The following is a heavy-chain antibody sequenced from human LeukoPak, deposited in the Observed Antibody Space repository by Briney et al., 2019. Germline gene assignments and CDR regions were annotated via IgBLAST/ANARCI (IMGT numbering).Heavy chain of an antibody. CDR2: IIPIFGTA. CDR3: ARGPSFGSSSWYWKY. Sequence: SVKVSCKASGGTFSSYAISWVRQAPGQGLEWMGRIIPIFGTANYAQKFQGRVTITTDESTSTAYMELSSLRSEDTAVYYCARGPSFGSSSWYWKYWGQGTLVTVSS. D-gene: IGHD6-13*01. CDR1: GGTFSSYA. J-gene: IGHJ4*02. V-gene: IGHV1-69*05.